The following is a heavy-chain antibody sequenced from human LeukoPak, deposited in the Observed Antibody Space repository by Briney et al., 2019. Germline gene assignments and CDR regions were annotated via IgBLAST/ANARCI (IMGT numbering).Heavy chain of an antibody. CDR1: GFTFSRYW. V-gene: IGHV3-7*03. CDR2: INQDESAK. J-gene: IGHJ4*02. D-gene: IGHD3-10*01. CDR3: AKGSYGSGSYPDY. Sequence: GGSLRLSCVASGFTFSRYWMSWVRQAPGTGLEWVASINQDESAKFYVDSVKGRFTISRDNAKNSLYLQMNSLRAEDMALYYCAKGSYGSGSYPDYWGQGTLVTVSS.